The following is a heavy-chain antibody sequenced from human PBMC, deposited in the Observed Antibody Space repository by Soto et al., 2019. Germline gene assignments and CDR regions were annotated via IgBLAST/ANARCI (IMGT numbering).Heavy chain of an antibody. D-gene: IGHD6-13*01. V-gene: IGHV1-2*04. CDR2: INPNSGCT. Sequence: ASVKVSCKASGYTFTGYYMHCVRQAPGQGLEWMGWINPNSGCTNYAQKFQGWVTMTRATSISTVYKELSRLRSDDTAVYYCSRDIGSSSSWYFDLWGRGTLVTVSS. CDR1: GYTFTGYY. J-gene: IGHJ2*01. CDR3: SRDIGSSSSWYFDL.